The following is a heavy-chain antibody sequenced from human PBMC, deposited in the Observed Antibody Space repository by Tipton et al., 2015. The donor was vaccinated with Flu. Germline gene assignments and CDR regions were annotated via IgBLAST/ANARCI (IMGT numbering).Heavy chain of an antibody. J-gene: IGHJ4*02. CDR3: ARDKQRLTYYYGAGPPV. V-gene: IGHV4-4*07. CDR1: GGSISSYY. Sequence: TLSRTCTVSGGSISSYYWSWIRQPAGKGLEWIGRNYTSGSTNYNPSLKSRVTMSVDTSKNQFSLELSSVTAADTAVYYCARDKQRLTYYYGAGPPVWGQGTLVTVSS. CDR2: NYTSGST. D-gene: IGHD3-10*01.